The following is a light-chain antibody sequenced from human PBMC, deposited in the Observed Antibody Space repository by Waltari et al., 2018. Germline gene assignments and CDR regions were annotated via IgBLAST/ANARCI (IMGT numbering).Light chain of an antibody. CDR3: CSYADGNTYV. CDR2: DVT. Sequence: QSALPQPRSVPGSPGLSVTISCNGTGRVVGAYMYLSWYQYRPGEAPKVMIYDVTYRPSGVPDRFSGSKSGNTASLTISGLQTEDEADYFCCSYADGNTYVFGSVTKVTVL. CDR1: GRVVGAYMY. J-gene: IGLJ1*01. V-gene: IGLV2-11*01.